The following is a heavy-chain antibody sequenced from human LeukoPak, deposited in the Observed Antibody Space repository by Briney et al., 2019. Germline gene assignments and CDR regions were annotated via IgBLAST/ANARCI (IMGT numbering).Heavy chain of an antibody. V-gene: IGHV3-7*01. Sequence: GESLRLSCAADGFTFRKHWMSWVRQAMGKGLECVAKIKEDGSEKHYVDSVKGRFTISRDNTKNSLYLQMNSLRAEDTAVYYCARDYTGGWNDYWGQGTLVIVSS. CDR3: ARDYTGGWNDY. J-gene: IGHJ4*02. D-gene: IGHD7-27*01. CDR1: GFTFRKHW. CDR2: IKEDGSEK.